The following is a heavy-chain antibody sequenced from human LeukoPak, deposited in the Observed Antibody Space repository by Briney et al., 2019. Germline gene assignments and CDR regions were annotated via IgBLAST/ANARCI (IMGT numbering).Heavy chain of an antibody. CDR1: GFTFSSYG. J-gene: IGHJ4*02. CDR2: IRYDGSNK. Sequence: GGSLRLSCAASGFTFSSYGMHWVRQAPGKGLEGVAFIRYDGSNKYYADSVKGRFTISRDNSKNTLYLQMNSLRAEDTAVYYCAKDTLRAPYSGSYQGYYFDYWGQGTLVTVSS. CDR3: AKDTLRAPYSGSYQGYYFDY. D-gene: IGHD1-26*01. V-gene: IGHV3-30*02.